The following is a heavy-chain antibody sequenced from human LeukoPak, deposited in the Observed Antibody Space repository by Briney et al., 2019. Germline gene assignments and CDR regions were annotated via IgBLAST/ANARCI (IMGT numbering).Heavy chain of an antibody. Sequence: GGSLRLSCAASGFTFSSYWMHWVRQAPGKGLVWVSRINSDGSSTSYADSVKGRFTISRDNAKNTLYLQMNSLRAEDTAVYYCAREYVYVSYHYYYYMDVWGKGTTVTVSS. V-gene: IGHV3-74*01. CDR1: GFTFSSYW. J-gene: IGHJ6*03. D-gene: IGHD1-14*01. CDR3: AREYVYVSYHYYYYMDV. CDR2: INSDGSST.